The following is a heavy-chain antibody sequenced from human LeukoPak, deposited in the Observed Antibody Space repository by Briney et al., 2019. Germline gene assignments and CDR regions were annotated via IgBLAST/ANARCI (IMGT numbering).Heavy chain of an antibody. V-gene: IGHV3-21*01. J-gene: IGHJ4*02. CDR3: ARDPFRYLRVGPYDY. CDR2: IYYDSCNI. D-gene: IGHD3-9*01. Sequence: PGGSLSLSCAVSGVTFSTSAMNWGRQGPGKGLEWVSSIYYDSCNIYYAASVRGRFTISRDNARNSVYLQMNSLRDEDTAVYYCARDPFRYLRVGPYDYWGRGTPVAASS. CDR1: GVTFSTSA.